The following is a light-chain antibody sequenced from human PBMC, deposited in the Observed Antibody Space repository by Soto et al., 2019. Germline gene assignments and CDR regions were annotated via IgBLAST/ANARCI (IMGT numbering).Light chain of an antibody. Sequence: DIVMTQSPLSLSVTPGEPASISCRSSQSLLYSTGNNHLDWYLQKPGQSPQLLIYWSSNRASGVPDRFSGSGSGTDFTLKISRVEADDVGVYYCMHGRQLPATFGQGTRLDIK. J-gene: IGKJ5*01. CDR2: WSS. CDR3: MHGRQLPAT. CDR1: QSLLYSTGNNH. V-gene: IGKV2-28*01.